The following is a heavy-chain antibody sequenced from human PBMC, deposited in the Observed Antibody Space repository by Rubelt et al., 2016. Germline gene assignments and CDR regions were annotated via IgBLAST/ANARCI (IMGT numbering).Heavy chain of an antibody. D-gene: IGHD1-1*01. CDR1: GYTFTSYG. V-gene: IGHV1-18*01. CDR3: AGDLTYKLPAY. J-gene: IGHJ4*02. Sequence: QVQLVQSGAEVKKPGASVKVSCKASGYTFTSYGLSWVRQAPGQVLEWMGWTSAYNGNSNSAQKRRGRVTMTTDTSTSTAYMGLRSLRSDDTAGYYCAGDLTYKLPAYWGQGTLVTVSS. CDR2: TSAYNGNS.